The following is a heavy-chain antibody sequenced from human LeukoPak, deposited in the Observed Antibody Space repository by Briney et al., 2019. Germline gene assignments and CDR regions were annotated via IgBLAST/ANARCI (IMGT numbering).Heavy chain of an antibody. CDR3: AGEDYFGAGSSYGMAV. CDR1: GDSISRDY. V-gene: IGHV4-59*12. Sequence: TSETLSLTCTVSGDSISRDYWTWIRQPPGKGLEWIGYIYYSESTNYNPSLKSRVTISVDTSKSQFSLKLSSVTAADTAVYYCAGEDYFGAGSSYGMAVWGQGTQVTVSS. J-gene: IGHJ6*02. CDR2: IYYSEST. D-gene: IGHD3-10*01.